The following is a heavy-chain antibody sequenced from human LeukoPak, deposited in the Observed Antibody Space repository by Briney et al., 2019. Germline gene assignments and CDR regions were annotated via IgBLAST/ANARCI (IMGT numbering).Heavy chain of an antibody. D-gene: IGHD3-3*01. CDR2: MNPNSGNT. CDR1: GYTFTGNH. J-gene: IGHJ4*02. Sequence: ASVKVSCKASGYTFTGNHVHWVRQAPGQGLEWMGWMNPNSGNTGYAQKFQGRVTMTRNTSISTAYMELSSLRSEDTAVYYCARADFWSGYAIDYWGQGTLVTVSS. CDR3: ARADFWSGYAIDY. V-gene: IGHV1-8*02.